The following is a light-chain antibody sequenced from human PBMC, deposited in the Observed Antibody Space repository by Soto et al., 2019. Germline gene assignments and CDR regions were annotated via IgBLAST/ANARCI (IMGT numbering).Light chain of an antibody. Sequence: ERVMTQSPATLSVSPGERATLSCRASQSVSSNLAWYQQKAGQAPRLLIYGASTRATGIPARFSGSGSGTQFTLSISSLQSEDFAVYYCQQYNNWPHTFSQGTKLEIK. CDR1: QSVSSN. V-gene: IGKV3-15*01. J-gene: IGKJ2*01. CDR2: GAS. CDR3: QQYNNWPHT.